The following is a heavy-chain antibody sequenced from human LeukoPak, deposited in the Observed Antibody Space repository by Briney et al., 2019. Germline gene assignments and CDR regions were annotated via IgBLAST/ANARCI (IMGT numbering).Heavy chain of an antibody. J-gene: IGHJ6*03. CDR2: IYTSGST. D-gene: IGHD1-26*01. CDR3: ARADGYSGSYYDYYYYYMDV. V-gene: IGHV4-61*02. Sequence: SQTLSLTCTVSGGSISSGSYYWSWIRQPVGKGLEWIGRIYTSGSTNYNPSLKSRVTISVDTSKNQFSLKLSSVTAADTAVYYCARADGYSGSYYDYYYYYMDVWGKGTTVTVSS. CDR1: GGSISSGSYY.